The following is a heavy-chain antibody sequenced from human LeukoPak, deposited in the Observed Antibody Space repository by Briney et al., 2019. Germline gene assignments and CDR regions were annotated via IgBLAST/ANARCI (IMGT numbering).Heavy chain of an antibody. CDR2: ISSSSSYI. J-gene: IGHJ6*02. CDR1: GFTFISNS. CDR3: ARDLFTSWTCWGIYYYGMDV. Sequence: GGSLRLSCAASGFTFISNSMNWVRQDLGKGLEWVSSISSSSSYIYYADSVKGRVTISRDNAKNSLYLQMNSLRAEDTAVDYGARDLFTSWTCWGIYYYGMDVWGQGTTVTVSS. D-gene: IGHD3/OR15-3a*01. V-gene: IGHV3-21*01.